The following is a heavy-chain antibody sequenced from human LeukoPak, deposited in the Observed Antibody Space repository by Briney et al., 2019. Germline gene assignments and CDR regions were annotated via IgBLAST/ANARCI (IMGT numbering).Heavy chain of an antibody. Sequence: ASVKVSCKASGGTFSSYAISWVRQAPGQGLEWMGGIIPIFGTANYAQKFQGRVTITTDESTSTAYMELSSLRSEDTAVYYCAGPDLEWLPGNAFDIWGQGTMVTVSS. CDR1: GGTFSSYA. CDR2: IIPIFGTA. CDR3: AGPDLEWLPGNAFDI. D-gene: IGHD3-3*01. J-gene: IGHJ3*02. V-gene: IGHV1-69*05.